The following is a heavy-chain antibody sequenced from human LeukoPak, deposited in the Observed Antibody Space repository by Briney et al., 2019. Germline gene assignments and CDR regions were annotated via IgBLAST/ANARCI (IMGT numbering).Heavy chain of an antibody. CDR2: ISAYNGNT. Sequence: ASVKVSCKASVYTFTSYGISWVRQAPGQGLEWMGWISAYNGNTNYAQKLQGRVTMTTDTSTSTAYMELRSLRSDDTAVYYCARDDGTVTTADGFDYWGQGALVTVSS. CDR3: ARDDGTVTTADGFDY. V-gene: IGHV1-18*01. D-gene: IGHD4-11*01. J-gene: IGHJ4*02. CDR1: VYTFTSYG.